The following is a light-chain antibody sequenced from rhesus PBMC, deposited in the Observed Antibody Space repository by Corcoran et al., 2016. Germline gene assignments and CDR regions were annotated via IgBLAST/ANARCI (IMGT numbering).Light chain of an antibody. Sequence: EIVMTQSPATLSLSPGETATLSCRASESVGSYLAWYQQKPGQAPKLLVTSAYFRATGIPERFSGSGSRTEFTLTISSLEPEDVGVYHCQQYNDLLLTFGGGTKVELK. CDR2: SAY. V-gene: IGKV3-40*03. J-gene: IGKJ4*01. CDR3: QQYNDLLLT. CDR1: ESVGSY.